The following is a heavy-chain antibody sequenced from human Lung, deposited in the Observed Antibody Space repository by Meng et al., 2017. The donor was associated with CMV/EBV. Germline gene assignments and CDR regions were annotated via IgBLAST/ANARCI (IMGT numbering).Heavy chain of an antibody. CDR2: ISNSGSAK. CDR1: GFTFSSYT. V-gene: IGHV3-48*04. Sequence: SXAASGFTFSSYTMNWVRQAPGKGLEWVSYISNSGSAKYYADSLRSRFTISRDNAKNSLHLQMNSLRADDTAVYYCARSLFDSNDPFDYWGQGTXVTVSS. J-gene: IGHJ4*02. CDR3: ARSLFDSNDPFDY. D-gene: IGHD3-22*01.